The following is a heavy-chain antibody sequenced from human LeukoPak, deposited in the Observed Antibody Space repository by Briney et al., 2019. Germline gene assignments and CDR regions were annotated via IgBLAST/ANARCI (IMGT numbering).Heavy chain of an antibody. CDR3: ARASKYTAMHEGDWFDP. CDR1: GGSISSGGYY. CDR2: IYYSGST. J-gene: IGHJ5*02. V-gene: IGHV4-31*03. Sequence: SQNLSRNCTVAGGSISSGGYYWSWIRQHPGKGLGWIGYIYYSGSTYYNPSLKSRVTISVDTSKNQFSLKLSSVTAADTAVYYCARASKYTAMHEGDWFDPWGRGTLVSVSS. D-gene: IGHD5-18*01.